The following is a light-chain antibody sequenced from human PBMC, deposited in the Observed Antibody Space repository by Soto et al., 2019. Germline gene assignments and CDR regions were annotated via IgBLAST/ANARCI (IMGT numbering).Light chain of an antibody. V-gene: IGKV4-1*01. Sequence: DIVMTQSPDSLAVSLGERATINCKSSQSVLYSSNNKNYLAWYQQKPGQPPKLLIYWASTRDSGVPDRFSGSGSGTDFTLTISSLQAEDVAVYYCQKYYSTPRTLGQGTKVEIK. CDR1: QSVLYSSNNKNY. CDR2: WAS. J-gene: IGKJ1*01. CDR3: QKYYSTPRT.